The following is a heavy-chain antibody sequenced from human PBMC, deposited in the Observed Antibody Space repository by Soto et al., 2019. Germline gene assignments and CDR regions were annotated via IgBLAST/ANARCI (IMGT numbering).Heavy chain of an antibody. J-gene: IGHJ4*02. CDR1: GYTFTSND. D-gene: IGHD3-16*01. CDR2: MNPNTGGS. Sequence: QVQLVQSGAEVKKPGASVKVSCKASGYTFTSNDSNWVRQASGQGLEWMGWMNPNTGGSGYAQDFQGRITMTGDTATRTAYMQLTSLRSDDTAVYYCARGGPAAGYDLWGQGTLVTVSS. V-gene: IGHV1-8*01. CDR3: ARGGPAAGYDL.